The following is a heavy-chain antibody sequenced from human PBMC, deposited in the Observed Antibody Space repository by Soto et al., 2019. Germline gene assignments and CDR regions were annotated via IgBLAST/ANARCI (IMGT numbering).Heavy chain of an antibody. D-gene: IGHD3-22*01. J-gene: IGHJ6*02. V-gene: IGHV1-69*13. CDR3: ARDLKRYYDSSGYGYYYYGMVV. CDR2: IIPIFGTA. Sequence: SVKVSCKASGGTFSSYAISWVRQAPGQGLESMGGIIPIFGTANYAQKFQGRVTITADESTSSAYMELSSLRSEDTAVYYCARDLKRYYDSSGYGYYYYGMVVLYQETTVKVFS. CDR1: GGTFSSYA.